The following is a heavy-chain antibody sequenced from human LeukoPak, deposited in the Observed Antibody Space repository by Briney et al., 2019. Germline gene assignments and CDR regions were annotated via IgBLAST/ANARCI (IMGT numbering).Heavy chain of an antibody. V-gene: IGHV5-51*01. D-gene: IGHD2-2*01. CDR3: ARRSRGYCSSTSCPTDY. CDR1: GYSFTSYW. Sequence: NHGESLKISCKGSGYSFTSYWIGWVRQMPGKGLEWMGIIYPGDSDTRYSPSFQGQVTISADKSISTAYLQWSSLKASDTAMYYCARRSRGYCSSTSCPTDYWGQGTLVTVSS. CDR2: IYPGDSDT. J-gene: IGHJ4*02.